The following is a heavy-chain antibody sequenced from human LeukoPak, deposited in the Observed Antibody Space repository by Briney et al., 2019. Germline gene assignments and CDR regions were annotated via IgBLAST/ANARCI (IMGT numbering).Heavy chain of an antibody. J-gene: IGHJ6*03. V-gene: IGHV1-2*02. CDR2: INPNSGGT. CDR1: GYTFTGYY. CDR3: ARSGYCTNGVCSAHYYYYYYMDV. Sequence: ASVKVSCKASGYTFTGYYMHWVRQAPGQGLEWMGWINPNSGGTNYAQKFQGRVTMTRDTSISTAYMELSRLRSDDTAVYYCARSGYCTNGVCSAHYYYYYYMDVWGKGTTVTVSS. D-gene: IGHD2-8*01.